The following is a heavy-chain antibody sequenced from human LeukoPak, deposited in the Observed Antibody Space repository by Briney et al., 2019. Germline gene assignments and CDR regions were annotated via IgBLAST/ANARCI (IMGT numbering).Heavy chain of an antibody. CDR3: AKVNGDYGRNWFDP. CDR2: ISGSGGST. CDR1: GFTFSSYA. Sequence: GGPLRLSCAASGFTFSSYAMSWVRQAPGKGLEWVSAISGSGGSTYYADSVKGRFTISRDNSKNTLYLQMNSLRAEDTAVYYCAKVNGDYGRNWFDPWGQGTLVTVSS. J-gene: IGHJ5*02. D-gene: IGHD4-17*01. V-gene: IGHV3-23*01.